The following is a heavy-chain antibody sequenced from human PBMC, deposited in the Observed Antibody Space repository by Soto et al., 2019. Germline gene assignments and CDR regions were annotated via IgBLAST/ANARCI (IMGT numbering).Heavy chain of an antibody. Sequence: QITLKESGPTLVTPTQTLTLTCTFSGFSLTTRPMGVGWIRQPPGKALEWLVVIYWDDDKRYSPSLKSRLTINNDTSKSQVVLTMTNMDPADTATYYCAHRLSGYTWNDGYFDYWGQGALVTVSS. D-gene: IGHD1-1*01. J-gene: IGHJ4*02. V-gene: IGHV2-5*02. CDR3: AHRLSGYTWNDGYFDY. CDR2: IYWDDDK. CDR1: GFSLTTRPMG.